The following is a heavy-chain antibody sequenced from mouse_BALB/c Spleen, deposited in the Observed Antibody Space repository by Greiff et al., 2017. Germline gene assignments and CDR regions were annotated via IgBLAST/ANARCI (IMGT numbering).Heavy chain of an antibody. CDR2: ISDGGSYT. V-gene: IGHV5-4*02. D-gene: IGHD2-12*01. J-gene: IGHJ3*01. CDR3: ARAGDYSYDGFAY. Sequence: EVHLVESGGGLVKPGGSLKLSCAASGFTFSDYHMYWVRQTPEKRLEWVATISDGGSYTYYPDSVKGRFTISRDNAKNNLYLQMSSLKSEDTAMYYCARAGDYSYDGFAYWGQGTLVTVSA. CDR1: GFTFSDYH.